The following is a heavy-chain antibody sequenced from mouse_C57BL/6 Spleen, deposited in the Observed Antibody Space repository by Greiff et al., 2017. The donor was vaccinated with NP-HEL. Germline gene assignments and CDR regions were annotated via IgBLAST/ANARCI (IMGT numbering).Heavy chain of an antibody. CDR2: IHPNSGST. V-gene: IGHV1-64*01. D-gene: IGHD1-1*01. CDR3: ARSNYGSSPYFDY. J-gene: IGHJ2*01. Sequence: QVQLQQPGAELVKPGASVKLSCKASGYTFTSYWMHWVKQRPGQGLEWIGMIHPNSGSTNYNEKFKSKATLTVDKSSSTAYMQLSSLTSEDSAVYYCARSNYGSSPYFDYWAKAPLSQSPQ. CDR1: GYTFTSYW.